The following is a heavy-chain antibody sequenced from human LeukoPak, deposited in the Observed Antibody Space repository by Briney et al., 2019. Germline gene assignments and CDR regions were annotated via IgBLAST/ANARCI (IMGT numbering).Heavy chain of an antibody. D-gene: IGHD4-11*01. Sequence: GGSLRLSCAASGFSFGSYAMSWVRQAPGKGLEWVSAVSGDGGTTYHADSVKGRFTISRDNSKNKLYLQMNSLRAEDTAVYYCAKGGISNPAGRFDCWGQGTQVTVSS. V-gene: IGHV3-23*01. J-gene: IGHJ4*02. CDR1: GFSFGSYA. CDR3: AKGGISNPAGRFDC. CDR2: VSGDGGTT.